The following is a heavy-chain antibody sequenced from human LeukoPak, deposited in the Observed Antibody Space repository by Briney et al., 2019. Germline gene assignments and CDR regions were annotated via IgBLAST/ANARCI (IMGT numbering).Heavy chain of an antibody. D-gene: IGHD3-10*01. V-gene: IGHV1-18*01. CDR2: ISAYNGNT. CDR3: ARDRGGVRGVIRYYYYYYMDV. J-gene: IGHJ6*03. CDR1: GYTFTSYG. Sequence: GASVKVSCKASGYTFTSYGISWVRQAPGQGLEWMGWISAYNGNTNYAQKLQGRVTMTTDTSTSTAYMELRSLRSDDTAVYYCARDRGGVRGVIRYYYYYYMDVWGKGTTVTVSS.